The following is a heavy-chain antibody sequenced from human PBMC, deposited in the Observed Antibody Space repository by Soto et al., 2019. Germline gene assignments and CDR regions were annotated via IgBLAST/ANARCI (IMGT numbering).Heavy chain of an antibody. CDR2: IASSGSYV. J-gene: IGHJ6*02. D-gene: IGHD3-3*02. CDR1: GFTFSRNT. CDR3: VKDEGIEAMDV. Sequence: GGSLRLSCVTSGFTFSRNTMNWVRQAPGKGLEWVASIASSGSYVYYADSVKGRFSASRDNAKNSLSLQMDSLRPDDTAIYFCVKDEGIEAMDVWGQGTTVTVSS. V-gene: IGHV3-21*01.